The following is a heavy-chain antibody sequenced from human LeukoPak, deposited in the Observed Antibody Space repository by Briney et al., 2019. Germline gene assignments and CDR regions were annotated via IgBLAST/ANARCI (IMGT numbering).Heavy chain of an antibody. D-gene: IGHD3-10*01. J-gene: IGHJ3*02. CDR3: SRVHKAFDGARDTFDI. V-gene: IGHV6-1*01. Sequence: QTLSLTFAISGDSVSSNSASWNWIRQSPSRGLEWLGRTYHRSKWYRDYALSVKSRITINPDTSKNQFYLQLNSVTHEDTAVYYCSRVHKAFDGARDTFDIWGQGTMVTVSS. CDR1: GDSVSSNSAS. CDR2: TYHRSKWYR.